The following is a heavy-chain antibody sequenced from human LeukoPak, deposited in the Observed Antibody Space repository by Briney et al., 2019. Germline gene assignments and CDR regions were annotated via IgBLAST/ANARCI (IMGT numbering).Heavy chain of an antibody. CDR2: IRSKANSYAT. CDR1: GFTFSGSA. J-gene: IGHJ4*02. CDR3: TRRVEDTAMATAGYYFDY. D-gene: IGHD5-18*01. V-gene: IGHV3-73*01. Sequence: PGGSLRLSCAASGFTFSGSAMHWVRQASGKGLEWVGRIRSKANSYATAYAASVKGRFTISRDDSKNTAYLQMNSLKTEDTAVYYCTRRVEDTAMATAGYYFDYWGQGTLVTVSS.